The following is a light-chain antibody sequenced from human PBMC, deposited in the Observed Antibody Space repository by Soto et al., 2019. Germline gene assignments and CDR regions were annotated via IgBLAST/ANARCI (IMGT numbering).Light chain of an antibody. CDR2: DAS. J-gene: IGKJ1*01. V-gene: IGKV1-5*01. Sequence: DIQMTQSPSTLSASVGDRVTITCRASQSISSWLAWDQQKPGKAPKLLIYDASSLESGVPSRFSGSGSGTEFNLTISSLQPDDFATYYCQQYNSYSRTFGQGTKVDIK. CDR3: QQYNSYSRT. CDR1: QSISSW.